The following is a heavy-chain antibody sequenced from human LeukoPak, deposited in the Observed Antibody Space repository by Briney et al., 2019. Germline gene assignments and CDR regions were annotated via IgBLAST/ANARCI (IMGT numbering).Heavy chain of an antibody. CDR2: TSDRGDYT. V-gene: IGHV3-23*01. J-gene: IGHJ4*02. D-gene: IGHD1-26*01. Sequence: GGSLRLSCAASGFTFTSYSMSWVRQAPGKGLEWVSGTSDRGDYTYYADSVKGRFTISRDNSKDTLYLQMNSLRAEDTALYFCAKKAQYNGNYPLDYWGQGTLVTVSS. CDR3: AKKAQYNGNYPLDY. CDR1: GFTFTSYS.